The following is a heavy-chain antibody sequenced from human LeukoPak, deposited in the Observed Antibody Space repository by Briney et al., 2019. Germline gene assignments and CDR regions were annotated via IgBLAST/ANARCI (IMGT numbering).Heavy chain of an antibody. CDR3: AKDLSWETRDPGDY. V-gene: IGHV3-7*01. CDR2: IGQDGSAK. D-gene: IGHD1-26*01. CDR1: GFTFSSYW. J-gene: IGHJ4*02. Sequence: HPGGSLRLSCATSGFTFSSYWMSWVRQVPGKGLEWVASIGQDGSAKTYVDSVKGRFTISRDNAKNSLYLQMNSLRAEDTAVYYCAKDLSWETRDPGDYWGQGTLVTVSS.